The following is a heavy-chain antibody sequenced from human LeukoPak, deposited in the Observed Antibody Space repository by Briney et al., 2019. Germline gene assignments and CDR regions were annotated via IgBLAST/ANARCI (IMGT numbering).Heavy chain of an antibody. D-gene: IGHD6-19*01. CDR1: GASISGSGYY. J-gene: IGHJ4*02. Sequence: PSETLSLTCAVSGASISGSGYYWGWIRQPPGKGLEWIGNIYYSGSTYYNASLQSRVTISIDTSKNQFSLRLNSVTAADTAMYYCARVGRKQWLVLSYWGQGTLVTVSS. CDR2: IYYSGST. CDR3: ARVGRKQWLVLSY. V-gene: IGHV4-39*01.